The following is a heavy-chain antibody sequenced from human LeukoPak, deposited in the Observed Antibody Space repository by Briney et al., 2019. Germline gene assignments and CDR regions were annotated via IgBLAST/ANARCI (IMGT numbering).Heavy chain of an antibody. Sequence: TSETLSLTCTVSGGSISSSGYYWGWIRQPPGKGLEWIGSLYYTGSTYYNPSLKSRVTISLDTSKNQFSLKLSSVTAADTAVYYCARDRSASRSFFDYWGQGTLVTVSS. D-gene: IGHD6-25*01. CDR3: ARDRSASRSFFDY. J-gene: IGHJ4*02. V-gene: IGHV4-39*07. CDR1: GGSISSSGYY. CDR2: LYYTGST.